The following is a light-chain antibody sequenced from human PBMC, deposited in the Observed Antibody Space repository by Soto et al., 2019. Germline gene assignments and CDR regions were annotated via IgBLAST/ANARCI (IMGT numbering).Light chain of an antibody. V-gene: IGKV3-15*01. Sequence: EIVMTQSPATLSVSPGERATLSCRASQSVSSKLAWYQQKPGQAPRLLIYGASTRATGIPARFSGSGSETEFTFTISSLQSEDFAVYYCQEYKYSKKFGQGTKVDIK. J-gene: IGKJ1*01. CDR2: GAS. CDR3: QEYKYSKK. CDR1: QSVSSK.